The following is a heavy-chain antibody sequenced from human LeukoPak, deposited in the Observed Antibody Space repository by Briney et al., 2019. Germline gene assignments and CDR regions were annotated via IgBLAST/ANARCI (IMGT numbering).Heavy chain of an antibody. J-gene: IGHJ4*02. Sequence: PGGSLRLSCAASGFTFSNYGMNWVRQAPGKGLEWVSGITGSGVTTYYADSVKGRFTISRDNSKNTLYLQMNSLRAEDTAVYYCAKAKSGPPGYFDYWGQGTLVTVSS. CDR1: GFTFSNYG. CDR2: ITGSGVTT. V-gene: IGHV3-23*01. D-gene: IGHD6-25*01. CDR3: AKAKSGPPGYFDY.